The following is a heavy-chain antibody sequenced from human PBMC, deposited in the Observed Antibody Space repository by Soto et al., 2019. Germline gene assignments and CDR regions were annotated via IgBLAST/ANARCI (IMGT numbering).Heavy chain of an antibody. CDR2: TYYRSRWHN. CDR3: ARLVGNSWLVY. CDR1: GDSVSNIDAV. Sequence: SQTLSLTCAISGDSVSNIDAVWNWIRQSPSRGLEWLGRTYYRSRWHNEYALSVKSRMTINPDTSRNQFSLQLSSVTPEDTAVYYCARLVGNSWLVYWGQGNLVTVSS. V-gene: IGHV6-1*01. D-gene: IGHD6-13*01. J-gene: IGHJ4*02.